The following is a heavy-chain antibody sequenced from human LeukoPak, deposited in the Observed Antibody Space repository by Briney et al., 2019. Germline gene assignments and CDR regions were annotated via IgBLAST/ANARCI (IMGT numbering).Heavy chain of an antibody. CDR1: GGSISSSSYY. CDR2: IYYSGST. CDR3: ARVGIVGATSPYYYYGMDV. D-gene: IGHD1-26*01. V-gene: IGHV4-39*07. Sequence: SETLSLTCTVSGGSISSSSYYWGWIRQPPGKGLEWIGSIYYSGSTYYNPSLKSRVTISVDTSKNQFSLKLSSVTAADTAVYYCARVGIVGATSPYYYYGMDVWGQGTTVTVSS. J-gene: IGHJ6*02.